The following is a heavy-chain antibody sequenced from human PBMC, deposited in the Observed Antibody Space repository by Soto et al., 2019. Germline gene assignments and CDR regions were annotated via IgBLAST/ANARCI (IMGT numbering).Heavy chain of an antibody. V-gene: IGHV3-64D*06. CDR1: GFTFSSYA. CDR2: ISSNGGST. J-gene: IGHJ4*02. CDR3: VKERYCDILTGYLDY. D-gene: IGHD3-9*01. Sequence: PGGSLRLSCSASGFTFSSYAMHWVRQAPGKGLEYVSAISSNGGSTYYADSVKGRSTISRDNSKNTLYLQMSSLRAEDTAEYYCVKERYCDILTGYLDYWGQGTLVTVSS.